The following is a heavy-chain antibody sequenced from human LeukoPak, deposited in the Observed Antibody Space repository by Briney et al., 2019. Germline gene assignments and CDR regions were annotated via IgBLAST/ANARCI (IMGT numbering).Heavy chain of an antibody. V-gene: IGHV3-21*01. D-gene: IGHD6-19*01. J-gene: IGHJ5*02. Sequence: PGGSLRLSCAASGFTFSGYSMNWVRQAPGEGLEWVSSISSSSSYIYYADSVKGRFTISRDNAKNSLYLQMNSLRAEDTAVYYCAREKEQWLGFDPWGQGTLVTVSS. CDR1: GFTFSGYS. CDR3: AREKEQWLGFDP. CDR2: ISSSSSYI.